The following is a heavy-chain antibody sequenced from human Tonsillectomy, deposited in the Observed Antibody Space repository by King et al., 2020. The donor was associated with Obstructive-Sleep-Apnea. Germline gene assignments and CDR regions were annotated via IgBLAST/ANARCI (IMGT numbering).Heavy chain of an antibody. D-gene: IGHD3-10*01. Sequence: QLVHSGAEVKKPGSSVKVSCKASVGTFSSYAISWVRQAPVQGLEWMGRIIPFLGITNFAHKVQGSVTITADKSTSTAFMVLCSLRSEDTAVYYCARYRWGIDYGSVDDYYGMDVWGQGTTVTVSS. V-gene: IGHV1-69*09. CDR2: IIPFLGIT. CDR1: VGTFSSYA. J-gene: IGHJ6*02. CDR3: ARYRWGIDYGSVDDYYGMDV.